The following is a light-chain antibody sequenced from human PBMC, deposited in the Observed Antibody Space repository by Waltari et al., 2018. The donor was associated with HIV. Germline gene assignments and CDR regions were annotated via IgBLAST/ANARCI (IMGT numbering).Light chain of an antibody. J-gene: IGLJ3*02. CDR2: EGS. CDR1: SSDVGSYNL. V-gene: IGLV2-23*01. Sequence: QSALTQPASVSGSPGQSITISCTGTSSDVGSYNLLSWSQQHPGKAPKLMIYEGSKRPSGVSNRFSGSKSGNTASLTISGLQAEDEADYYCCSYAGSSTLDWVFGGGTKLTVL. CDR3: CSYAGSSTLDWV.